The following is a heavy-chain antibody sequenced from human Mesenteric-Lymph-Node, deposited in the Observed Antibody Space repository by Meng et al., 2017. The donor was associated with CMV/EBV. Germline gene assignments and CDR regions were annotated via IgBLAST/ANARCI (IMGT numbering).Heavy chain of an antibody. CDR1: SMSSTNYY. V-gene: IGHV4-39*07. J-gene: IGHJ5*02. Sequence: SMSSTNYYWAWIRQPPKKGLEWIGSVYSSGRTYYNSSLKSRVTISVDTSKNHFSLKLTSVTAADTAVYYCARGRGAGRVDYYDWFDPWGQGTLVTVSS. CDR2: VYSSGRT. D-gene: IGHD3-10*01. CDR3: ARGRGAGRVDYYDWFDP.